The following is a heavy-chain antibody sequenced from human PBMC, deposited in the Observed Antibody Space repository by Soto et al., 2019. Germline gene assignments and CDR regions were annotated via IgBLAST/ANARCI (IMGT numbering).Heavy chain of an antibody. CDR1: GFTFSTYG. D-gene: IGHD3-10*01. V-gene: IGHV3-33*01. Sequence: ESGGGVVQPGRSLRLSCAASGFTFSTYGMHWVRQAPGKGLEWVSAVWSDGNNKYYADSVKGRFTVSRDNSKNTLYLQMNSLRAEDTAVYYCARKGTSALDYWGQGTLVTVSS. CDR2: VWSDGNNK. CDR3: ARKGTSALDY. J-gene: IGHJ4*02.